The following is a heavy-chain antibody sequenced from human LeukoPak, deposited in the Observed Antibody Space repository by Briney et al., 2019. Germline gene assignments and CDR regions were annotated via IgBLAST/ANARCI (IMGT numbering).Heavy chain of an antibody. D-gene: IGHD5-24*01. V-gene: IGHV4-34*01. CDR2: INDSGST. J-gene: IGHJ3*02. CDR1: GGSFSGYY. Sequence: SETLSLTCAVYGGSFSGYYWSWIRQPPGKGLEWIGEINDSGSTKYNPPLKSRVTISIDTSKNQFSLEVTSVTAADTAVYYCARDGYFHAFDIWGQGTMVTVSS. CDR3: ARDGYFHAFDI.